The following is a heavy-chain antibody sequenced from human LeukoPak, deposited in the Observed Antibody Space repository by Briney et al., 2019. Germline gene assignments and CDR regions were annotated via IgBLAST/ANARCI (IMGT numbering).Heavy chain of an antibody. CDR1: GYSFVLYG. CDR2: ISTYNGNT. Sequence: ASVKVSCKASGYSFVLYGISWVRQAPGQGPEWMGWISTYNGNTKYAEKFQGRVTMTTDTPTSTAYMELRSLRSDDTAVYYCARDEDYGIFVNVDYWGQGTLDTVSS. J-gene: IGHJ4*02. D-gene: IGHD4-17*01. V-gene: IGHV1-18*01. CDR3: ARDEDYGIFVNVDY.